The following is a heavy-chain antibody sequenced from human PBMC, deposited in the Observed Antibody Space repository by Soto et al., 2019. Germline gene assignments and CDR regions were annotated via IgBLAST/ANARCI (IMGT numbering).Heavy chain of an antibody. CDR2: INGGTGQT. V-gene: IGHV1-3*01. D-gene: IGHD1-1*01. CDR3: ARGKGMEENYYYYGMDI. CDR1: GYTFSTYA. J-gene: IGHJ6*02. Sequence: ASVKVSCKASGYTFSTYAMHWVRQAPGQSLEWMGWINGGTGQTRYSQRFQDRVTITRDTSAKTTYMDLTSLRSEDTAVYYCARGKGMEENYYYYGMDIWGQGTTVTVSS.